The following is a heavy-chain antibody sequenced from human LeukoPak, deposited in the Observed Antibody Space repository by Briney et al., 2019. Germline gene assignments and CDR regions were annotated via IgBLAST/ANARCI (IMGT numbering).Heavy chain of an antibody. V-gene: IGHV3-33*01. CDR3: AREAYSSSWYWDYYYYGMDV. D-gene: IGHD6-13*01. Sequence: GGSLRLSCAASGFTFSSYGMHWVRQAPGKGLEWVAVIWYDGSNKYYADSVKGRFTISRDNSKNTLYLQMNSLRAEDTAVYYCAREAYSSSWYWDYYYYGMDVWGQGTTVTVSS. J-gene: IGHJ6*02. CDR2: IWYDGSNK. CDR1: GFTFSSYG.